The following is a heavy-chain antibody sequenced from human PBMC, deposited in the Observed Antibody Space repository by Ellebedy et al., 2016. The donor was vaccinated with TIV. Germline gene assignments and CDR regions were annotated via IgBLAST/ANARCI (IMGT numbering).Heavy chain of an antibody. CDR3: ARGGTSYSDY. V-gene: IGHV4-39*07. CDR1: GGSISTSSCY. Sequence: SETLSLTCTVSGGSISTSSCYWVWIRQSPGKGLEWIGSIYYSGTTYYNPSLKSRITISIDTSKNRFSLKLSSVTAADTAMYYCARGGTSYSDYWGQGTLVTVSS. CDR2: IYYSGTT. D-gene: IGHD1-1*01. J-gene: IGHJ4*02.